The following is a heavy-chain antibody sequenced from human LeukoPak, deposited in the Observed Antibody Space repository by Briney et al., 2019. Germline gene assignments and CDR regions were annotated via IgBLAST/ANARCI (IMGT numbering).Heavy chain of an antibody. CDR1: GFSLGYHA. Sequence: GRSLRLSCTGSGFSLGYHAMSWVRQAPGKVLEWVGFIRSKAYGGTTEYAASVKGRFTISRDDSKNIVYLQMSSIKTADTAVYYCARGPIYLWLYNGMDVWGQGTTVTVSS. CDR2: IRSKAYGGTT. D-gene: IGHD5-24*01. CDR3: ARGPIYLWLYNGMDV. V-gene: IGHV3-49*04. J-gene: IGHJ6*02.